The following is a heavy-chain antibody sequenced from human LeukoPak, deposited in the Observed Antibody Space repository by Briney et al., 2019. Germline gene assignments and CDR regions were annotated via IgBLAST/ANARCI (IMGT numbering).Heavy chain of an antibody. Sequence: GGSLRLSCAASGFTFSSYWMSWVRQAPGKGLEWVANIKQDGSEKYYVDSVRGRFTISRDNAKNSLYLQMNSLRAEDTAVYYCARDKVVGTTYFDYWGQGTLVTVSS. CDR1: GFTFSSYW. J-gene: IGHJ4*02. V-gene: IGHV3-7*01. CDR2: IKQDGSEK. D-gene: IGHD1-26*01. CDR3: ARDKVVGTTYFDY.